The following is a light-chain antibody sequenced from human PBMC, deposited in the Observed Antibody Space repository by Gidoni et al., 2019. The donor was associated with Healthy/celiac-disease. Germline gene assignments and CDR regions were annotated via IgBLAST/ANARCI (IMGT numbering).Light chain of an antibody. CDR3: QQYGSSRVT. Sequence: EIVLTQSPGTLSLSPGERATLSCSASQSVSSSYLAWYQQKPGQAPRPLIYGASSRATGIPDRVSGSGSGTDFTLTISRLEPEDFAVYYCQQYGSSRVTFGGGTKVEIK. CDR1: QSVSSSY. CDR2: GAS. J-gene: IGKJ4*01. V-gene: IGKV3-20*01.